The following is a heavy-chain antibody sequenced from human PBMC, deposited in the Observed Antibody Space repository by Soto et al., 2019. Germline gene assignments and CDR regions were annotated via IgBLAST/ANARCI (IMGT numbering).Heavy chain of an antibody. V-gene: IGHV4-39*02. CDR1: GGSISNRNYY. J-gene: IGHJ4*02. CDR3: ASLQVPGNFDY. Sequence: PSETLSLTCSVSGGSISNRNYYWAWVRQPPGKGLEWIGNIYYDGSTYYHPSFRGRLTISVDTSKNHFSLKLGSLTAADTAIYLCASLQVPGNFDYWGQGTLGTVSA. CDR2: IYYDGST.